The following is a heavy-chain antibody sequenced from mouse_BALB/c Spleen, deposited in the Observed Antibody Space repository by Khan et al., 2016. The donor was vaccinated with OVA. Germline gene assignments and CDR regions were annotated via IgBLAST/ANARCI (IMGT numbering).Heavy chain of an antibody. V-gene: IGHV14-3*02. J-gene: IGHJ3*01. CDR2: IDPPNDDS. CDR3: ATPYGNPFAF. D-gene: IGHD2-1*01. CDR1: GFNTKDTY. Sequence: VQLKESGAELVKPGASVKLSCSASGFNTKDTYIHWMKQRPEQGLEWIGRIDPPNDDSKYGPKFPATATLTEDPSPNTAYLQLSSLTSENTTVYYCATPYGNPFAFGGQGTLVSVSA.